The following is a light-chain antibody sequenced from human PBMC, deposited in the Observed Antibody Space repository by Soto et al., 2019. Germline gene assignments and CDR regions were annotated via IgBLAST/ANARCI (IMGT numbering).Light chain of an antibody. CDR3: QQLNSYPPGT. V-gene: IGKV1-9*01. CDR2: AAS. Sequence: DIQLTKSPSFLSASVGDRVTITCRATQGIRSYLAWYQQKPGTAPKLLIYAASTLQSGVPSRFSGSGSGTEFTLTISILQPEDFATYYCQQLNSYPPGTFGGGTKVEIK. CDR1: QGIRSY. J-gene: IGKJ4*01.